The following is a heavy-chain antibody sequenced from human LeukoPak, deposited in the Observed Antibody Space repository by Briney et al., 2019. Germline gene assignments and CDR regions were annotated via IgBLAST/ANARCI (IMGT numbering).Heavy chain of an antibody. Sequence: PGGSLRLSCAASGFTFRSYAMNWVRQAPGKGPEWVSIIRGSGGRTYDADSYDADSVKGRFTISRDSSKNTLYLQMNSLRAEDTAGYSCTKGGSSGWYSDHWGQGNLVTVSS. CDR3: TKGGSSGWYSDH. D-gene: IGHD6-19*01. CDR2: IRGSGGRT. J-gene: IGHJ4*02. V-gene: IGHV3-23*01. CDR1: GFTFRSYA.